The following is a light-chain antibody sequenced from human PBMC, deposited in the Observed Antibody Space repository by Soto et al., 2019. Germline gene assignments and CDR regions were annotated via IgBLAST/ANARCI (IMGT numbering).Light chain of an antibody. Sequence: QSVLTQPASVSGSPGQSITISCTGTSSDVGGYNYVSWYQQHPGKAPKLMIYDVSNRPSGVSNRFSGSKSGNTASLTISGLQAEDDADYYCSSYTSSSYVVGTGTKVTV. CDR3: SSYTSSSYV. CDR1: SSDVGGYNY. V-gene: IGLV2-14*01. CDR2: DVS. J-gene: IGLJ1*01.